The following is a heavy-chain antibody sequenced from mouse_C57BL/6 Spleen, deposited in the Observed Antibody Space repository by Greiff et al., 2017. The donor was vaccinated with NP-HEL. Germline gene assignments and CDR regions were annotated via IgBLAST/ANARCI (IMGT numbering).Heavy chain of an antibody. CDR2: ILPGSGST. CDR3: ARWGIYYGNQAWFAY. CDR1: GYTFTGYW. J-gene: IGHJ3*01. V-gene: IGHV1-9*01. D-gene: IGHD2-1*01. Sequence: VQLQQSGAELMKPGASVKLSCKATGYTFTGYWIEWVKQRPGHGLEWIGEILPGSGSTNYNEKFKGKATITADTSSNTAYMQLSSLTTEDSAIYYCARWGIYYGNQAWFAYWGQGTLVTVSA.